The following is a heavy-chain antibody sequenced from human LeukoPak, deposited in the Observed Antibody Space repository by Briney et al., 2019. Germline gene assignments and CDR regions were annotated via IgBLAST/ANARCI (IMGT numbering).Heavy chain of an antibody. J-gene: IGHJ4*02. CDR3: ARRTGSTDFDY. CDR1: GYIFSNYW. V-gene: IGHV5-10-1*01. CDR2: IDPSDSYT. Sequence: GESLKISCKASGYIFSNYWITWVRQMPGKGLEWMGRIDPSDSYTNYSPSFQGHVTISADKSINTAYLQWSSLKASDTAMYYCARRTGSTDFDYWGQGTLVTVSS. D-gene: IGHD1-7*01.